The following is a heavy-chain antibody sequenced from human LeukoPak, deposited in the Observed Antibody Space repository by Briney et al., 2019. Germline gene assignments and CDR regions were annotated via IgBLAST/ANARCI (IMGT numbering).Heavy chain of an antibody. CDR1: GFTFSSYW. CDR3: AREVRYSGYVHFDY. CDR2: IKQDGSEK. V-gene: IGHV3-7*01. D-gene: IGHD5-12*01. J-gene: IGHJ4*02. Sequence: PGGSLRLSCAASGFTFSSYWMSWVRQAPGKGLEWVANIKQDGSEKYYVDSVKGRFTISRDNAKNSLYLQMNSLRAEDTAVYYCAREVRYSGYVHFDYWGQGTLVTVSS.